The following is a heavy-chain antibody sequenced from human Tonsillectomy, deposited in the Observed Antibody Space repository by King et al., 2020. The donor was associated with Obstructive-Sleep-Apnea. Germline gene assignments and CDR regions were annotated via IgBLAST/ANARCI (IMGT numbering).Heavy chain of an antibody. D-gene: IGHD3-10*01. J-gene: IGHJ3*02. Sequence: VQLQESGPGLVKPSQTLSLTCTVSSGSISSGGYYWTWIRQHPGKGLEWIGYIYYSGSTYYNPSLKSRVTILVDTSKNHFSLKLNSVTAADTAVYYCASGVRGVIGGFDIWGQGTMVTVSS. CDR3: ASGVRGVIGGFDI. CDR1: SGSISSGGYY. CDR2: IYYSGST. V-gene: IGHV4-31*03.